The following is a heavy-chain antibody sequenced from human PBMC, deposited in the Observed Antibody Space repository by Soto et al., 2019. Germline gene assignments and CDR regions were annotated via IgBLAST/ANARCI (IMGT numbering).Heavy chain of an antibody. D-gene: IGHD2-21*02. Sequence: QVQLQESGPGLVKPSETLSLTCTVSGGTIRRYYWILIRQPPGKGLEWIGYMYNTGSTVYNPSFKSRVTISVDTSKNQCSLKLNSVTAADTAVYYCARDLWGYCGTDCYPLDVWGQGTTVTVSS. J-gene: IGHJ6*02. CDR2: MYNTGST. CDR1: GGTIRRYY. V-gene: IGHV4-59*01. CDR3: ARDLWGYCGTDCYPLDV.